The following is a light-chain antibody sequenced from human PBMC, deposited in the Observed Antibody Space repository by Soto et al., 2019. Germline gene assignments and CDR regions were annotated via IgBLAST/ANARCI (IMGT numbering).Light chain of an antibody. J-gene: IGKJ3*01. CDR2: DAS. CDR3: QPRSNPIFT. CDR1: QSVSSY. Sequence: EIVLTQSPATLSLSPGERATLSCRASQSVSSYLAWYQQKPGQAPRLLIYDASNRATGIPARFSGSGSGTDFTLTISSLEPEDFAVYYCQPRSNPIFTFGPGTKVDIK. V-gene: IGKV3-11*01.